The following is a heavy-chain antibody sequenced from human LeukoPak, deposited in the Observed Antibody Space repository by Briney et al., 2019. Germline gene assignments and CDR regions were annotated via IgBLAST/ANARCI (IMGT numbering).Heavy chain of an antibody. V-gene: IGHV3-30*02. J-gene: IGHJ4*02. Sequence: GGSLRLSCAASGFPFSSYGMHWVRQAPGKGLEWVAFIPYDGSDKFYADSVKGRFTISRDNSKNTLYLQMNSLRAEDTAVYYCARESESYDSSGSTFKYWGQGTLVTVSS. CDR2: IPYDGSDK. D-gene: IGHD3-22*01. CDR1: GFPFSSYG. CDR3: ARESESYDSSGSTFKY.